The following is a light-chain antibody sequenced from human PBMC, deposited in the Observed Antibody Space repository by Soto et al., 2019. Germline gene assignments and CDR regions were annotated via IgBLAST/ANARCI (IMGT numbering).Light chain of an antibody. V-gene: IGKV3-20*01. CDR2: GAS. Sequence: EIVLTQSPGTLSLSPGDRATLSCRASQSVSTTSLAWYQQKHGQAPRLLIYGASTRAAGIPDRFSGSGSGTDSTLTISRLEPEDFAVYYCQQFGSSPWTFGQGTKVEIK. CDR1: QSVSTTS. J-gene: IGKJ1*01. CDR3: QQFGSSPWT.